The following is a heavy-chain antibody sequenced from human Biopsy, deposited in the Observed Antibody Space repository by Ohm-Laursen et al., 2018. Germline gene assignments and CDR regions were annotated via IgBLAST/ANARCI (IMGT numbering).Heavy chain of an antibody. V-gene: IGHV1-69*06. CDR1: GGTFSNYG. CDR2: DIPILGTG. D-gene: IGHD3-9*01. Sequence: SVKVSCKAPGGTFSNYGVNWVRQAPGQGLEWLGGDIPILGTGNYAQKFQDRVTVAADTSTSTATMELRSLRSDDTAMYYCATKLTGYFHHWGQGTLVIVSS. CDR3: ATKLTGYFHH. J-gene: IGHJ1*01.